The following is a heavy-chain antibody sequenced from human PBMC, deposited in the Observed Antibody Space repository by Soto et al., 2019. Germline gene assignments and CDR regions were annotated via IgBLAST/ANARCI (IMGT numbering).Heavy chain of an antibody. J-gene: IGHJ6*02. CDR1: GDTFNSFA. Sequence: QVQLVQSGAEVKKPGSSVKVSCKASGDTFNSFAISWVRQAPGQGLEWMGGIIPIFRTPKYAQKFQGRVTITADEFTSTAYTELSSLRSEDTAVYYCARDKDREQLGGNYYYALDVWGQGTTVIVSS. D-gene: IGHD1-1*01. CDR3: ARDKDREQLGGNYYYALDV. CDR2: IIPIFRTP. V-gene: IGHV1-69*12.